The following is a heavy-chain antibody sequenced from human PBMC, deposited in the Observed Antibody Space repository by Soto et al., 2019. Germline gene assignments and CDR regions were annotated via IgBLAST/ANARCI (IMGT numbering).Heavy chain of an antibody. V-gene: IGHV4-34*01. CDR2: INQSGSS. Sequence: AETLSLTWSVDGGSFSNYFWTWVRQPPGKGLEWIGEINQSGSSSYNPSLESRVSISLDTSKKQSSLKLSSVTGGDTAVYYCARERRVVGGDGSSWDDYFDSWGQGTLVTSPQ. CDR1: GGSFSNYF. CDR3: ARERRVVGGDGSSWDDYFDS. J-gene: IGHJ4*02. D-gene: IGHD6-13*01.